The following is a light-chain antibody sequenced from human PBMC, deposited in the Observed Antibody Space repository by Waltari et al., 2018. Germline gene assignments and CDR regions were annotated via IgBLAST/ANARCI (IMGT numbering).Light chain of an antibody. J-gene: IGKJ4*01. V-gene: IGKV3-20*01. CDR3: QQYDGAVVT. CDR1: QSVSTIS. CDR2: SAS. Sequence: CRASQSVSTISLAWYQQNAGQAPRLLIYSASNRAPGIPDRFSGSGSGTDFALTISSLEPEDSAMYYCQQYDGAVVTFGGGTKVEIK.